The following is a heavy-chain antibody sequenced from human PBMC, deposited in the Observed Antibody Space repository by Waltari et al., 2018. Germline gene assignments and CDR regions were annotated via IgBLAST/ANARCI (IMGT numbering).Heavy chain of an antibody. V-gene: IGHV3-7*01. CDR3: ARDPNYSFDY. D-gene: IGHD3-10*01. CDR2: IKQDGSEK. J-gene: IGHJ4*02. CDR1: GFTFSNTW. Sequence: EVQLVESGGGLVQPGGSLRLSCAASGFTFSNTWMSWVRQAPGKGPGWVANIKQDGSEKYYVDSVKGRFTISRDNAKNSLYLQMNSLRVEDTAVYYCARDPNYSFDYWGQGTLVTVSS.